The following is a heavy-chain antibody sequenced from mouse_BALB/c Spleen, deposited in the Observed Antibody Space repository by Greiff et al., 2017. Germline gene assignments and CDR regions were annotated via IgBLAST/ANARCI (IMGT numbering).Heavy chain of an antibody. D-gene: IGHD2-4*01. J-gene: IGHJ2*01. CDR2: ISDGGSYT. CDR3: ARGGSTMITSYFDY. CDR1: GFTFSDYY. Sequence: EVQLQESGGGLVKPGGSLKLSCAASGFTFSDYYMYWVRQTPEKRLEWVATISDGGSYTYYPDSVKGRFTISRDNAKNNLYLQMSSLKSEDTAMYYCARGGSTMITSYFDYWGQGTTLTVSS. V-gene: IGHV5-4*02.